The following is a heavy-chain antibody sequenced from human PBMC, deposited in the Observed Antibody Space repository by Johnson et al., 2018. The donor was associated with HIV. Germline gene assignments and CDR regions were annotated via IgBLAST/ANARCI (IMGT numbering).Heavy chain of an antibody. J-gene: IGHJ3*02. Sequence: VQLVESGGGVVQPGGSLRLSCAASGFTYDDYAIHWVRQAPGKGLEWVSLISWDGNRNYYADSIKGRFTISRNNSENSLYLQMNSLRPEDTALYYCAKDMGYSSFGYGFDIWGQGTMVTVSS. D-gene: IGHD6-13*01. CDR3: AKDMGYSSFGYGFDI. CDR1: GFTYDDYA. CDR2: ISWDGNRN. V-gene: IGHV3-43D*03.